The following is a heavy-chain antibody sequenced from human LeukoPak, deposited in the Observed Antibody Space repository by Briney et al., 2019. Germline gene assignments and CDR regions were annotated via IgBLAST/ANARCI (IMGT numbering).Heavy chain of an antibody. CDR2: IYYSGST. CDR3: AREYYYGSGSPDY. Sequence: PSETLSLTCTVSGGSISSGDYYWSWIRQPPGKGLEWIGYIYYSGSTYYNPSLKSRVTISVDTSKNQFSLKLSSVTAADTAVYYCAREYYYGSGSPDYWGQGTLVTVSS. CDR1: GGSISSGDYY. V-gene: IGHV4-30-4*01. J-gene: IGHJ4*02. D-gene: IGHD3-10*01.